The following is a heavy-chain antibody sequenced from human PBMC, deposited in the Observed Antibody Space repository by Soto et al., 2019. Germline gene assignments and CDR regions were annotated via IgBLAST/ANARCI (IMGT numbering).Heavy chain of an antibody. V-gene: IGHV3-74*01. CDR3: ASERSGYSYDN. CDR1: GVAFSSYW. CDR2: SNSDGSST. J-gene: IGHJ4*02. D-gene: IGHD3-9*01. Sequence: PGGSLRLSCAASGVAFSSYWMHWVRQAPGKGLVWVSRSNSDGSSTTYADSVKGRFTISRDNAKNTLYLQMNSLRAEDTAVYYCASERSGYSYDNWGQGTLVTASS.